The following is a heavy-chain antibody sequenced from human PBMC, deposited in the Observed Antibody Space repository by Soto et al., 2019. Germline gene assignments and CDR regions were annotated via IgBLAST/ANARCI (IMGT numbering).Heavy chain of an antibody. CDR2: IFSSGST. V-gene: IGHV4-4*07. CDR1: GGSINTFY. Sequence: SETLSLTCTVSGGSINTFYWSWVRQPAGKGLEWIGRIFSSGSTSFNPSLESRVAMSVDSSKNHFSLNLSSVTAADMAVYYCAREGSYSAYNFAHGIQLWSFDFWGQGALVTVSS. CDR3: AREGSYSAYNFAHGIQLWSFDF. D-gene: IGHD5-12*01. J-gene: IGHJ4*02.